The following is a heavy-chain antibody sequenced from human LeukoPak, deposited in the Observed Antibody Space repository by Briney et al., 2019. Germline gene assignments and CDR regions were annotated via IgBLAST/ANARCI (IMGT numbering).Heavy chain of an antibody. Sequence: PGGSLRLSCAGSRFTVTDKYMSWVRQAPGEGLEWVSVIYSGGSTYYAESVKGRFTISRDISKNTVFLQMNSLRAEDTAVYYCARGVEMSTKVGTFDVWGQGTMVTVSS. D-gene: IGHD5-24*01. V-gene: IGHV3-66*01. J-gene: IGHJ3*01. CDR1: RFTVTDKY. CDR2: IYSGGST. CDR3: ARGVEMSTKVGTFDV.